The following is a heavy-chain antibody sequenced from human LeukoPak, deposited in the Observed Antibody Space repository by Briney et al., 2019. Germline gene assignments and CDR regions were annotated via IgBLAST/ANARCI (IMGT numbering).Heavy chain of an antibody. D-gene: IGHD3-9*01. Sequence: GASVKVSCKASGYTFTSYDINWVRQATGQGLEWMGWMNPNSGNTGYAQKFQGRVTMTRNTSISTAYMELSSLRSEDTAVYYCARSSFSYYDILTAYYYMDVWGKGTTVTVSS. CDR1: GYTFTSYD. CDR2: MNPNSGNT. V-gene: IGHV1-8*01. CDR3: ARSSFSYYDILTAYYYMDV. J-gene: IGHJ6*03.